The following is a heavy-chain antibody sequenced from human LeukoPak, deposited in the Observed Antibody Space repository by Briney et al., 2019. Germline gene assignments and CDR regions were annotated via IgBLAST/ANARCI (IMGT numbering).Heavy chain of an antibody. V-gene: IGHV3-9*01. CDR2: ISWNSGSI. D-gene: IGHD6-25*01. CDR1: GFTFDDYA. CDR3: AKASYPLLSGPDAFDI. J-gene: IGHJ3*02. Sequence: PGRSLRLSCAASGFTFDDYAMHWVRQAPGKGLEWVSGISWNSGSIGYADSVKGRFTISRDNAKNSLYLQMNSLRAEDTALYYCAKASYPLLSGPDAFDIWGQGTMVTVSS.